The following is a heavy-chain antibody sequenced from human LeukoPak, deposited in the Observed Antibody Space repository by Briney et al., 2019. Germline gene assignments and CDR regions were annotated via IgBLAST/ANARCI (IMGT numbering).Heavy chain of an antibody. D-gene: IGHD1-1*01. V-gene: IGHV3-53*01. CDR1: GFAVTSYY. Sequence: TGGSLRLSCAASGFAVTSYYMAWVRQAPGKGLEWVSAIFRDGSTSHADSVKGRFTISRDNSRNTVYLQMKSLRAEDTAIYYCATERWNVWGQGTLVTVS. CDR2: IFRDGST. CDR3: ATERWNV. J-gene: IGHJ4*02.